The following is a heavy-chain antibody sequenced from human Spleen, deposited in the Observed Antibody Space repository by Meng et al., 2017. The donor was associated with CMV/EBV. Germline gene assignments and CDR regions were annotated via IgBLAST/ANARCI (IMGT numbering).Heavy chain of an antibody. Sequence: GESLKISCKGSGYNFITYWIAWVRYMPGKGLEWMGIIYPGDSHVMYSPSFQGQVTISADRSISTAYLQWNSLKASDTAIYYCARPSTVGVTAASFDVWGQGTMVTVSS. V-gene: IGHV5-51*01. CDR2: IYPGDSHV. D-gene: IGHD1-26*01. J-gene: IGHJ3*01. CDR1: GYNFITYW. CDR3: ARPSTVGVTAASFDV.